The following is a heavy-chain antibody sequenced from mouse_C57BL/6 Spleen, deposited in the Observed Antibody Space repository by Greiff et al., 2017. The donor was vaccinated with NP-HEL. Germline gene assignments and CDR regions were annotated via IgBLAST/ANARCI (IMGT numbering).Heavy chain of an antibody. J-gene: IGHJ1*03. Sequence: VQLQQSGAELVKPGASVKISCKASGYAFSSYWMNWVKQRPGKGLEWIGQIYPGDGDTNYNGKFKGKATLTADKSSSTAYMQLSSLTSEDSAVYFWARWDTTAWYFDVWGTGTTVTVSS. CDR1: GYAFSSYW. CDR3: ARWDTTAWYFDV. CDR2: IYPGDGDT. D-gene: IGHD1-2*01. V-gene: IGHV1-80*01.